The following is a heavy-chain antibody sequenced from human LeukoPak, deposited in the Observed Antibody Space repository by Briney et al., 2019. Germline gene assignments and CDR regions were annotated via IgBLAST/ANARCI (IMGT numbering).Heavy chain of an antibody. V-gene: IGHV3-74*01. CDR2: INSDGSSK. CDR3: ARETVVGDDY. J-gene: IGHJ4*02. Sequence: GGSLRLSCAASGFTLSSYWMHWVRQGPGKGLVWVSRINSDGSSKSYADSVKGRFTISRDNAKNSLYLQMNSLRAEDTAVYYCARETVVGDDYWGQGTLVTVSS. D-gene: IGHD4-23*01. CDR1: GFTLSSYW.